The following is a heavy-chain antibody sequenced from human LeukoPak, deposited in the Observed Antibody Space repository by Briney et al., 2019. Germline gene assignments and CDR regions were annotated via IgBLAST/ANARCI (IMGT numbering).Heavy chain of an antibody. D-gene: IGHD3-22*01. CDR1: GGSISSNTYY. V-gene: IGHV4-39*01. Sequence: SETLSLTCTVSGGSISSNTYYWDWIRQPPGKGLECIGSIYYGRSTYYNPSLKSRVIISVDTSKNQFSLKLSSVTAADTAVYYCARTYYYASSAFDIWGQGTMVTVSS. CDR3: ARTYYYASSAFDI. J-gene: IGHJ3*02. CDR2: IYYGRST.